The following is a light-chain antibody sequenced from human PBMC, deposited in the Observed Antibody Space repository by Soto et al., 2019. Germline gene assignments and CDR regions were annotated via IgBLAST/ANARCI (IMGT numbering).Light chain of an antibody. CDR3: QHYET. J-gene: IGKJ1*01. V-gene: IGKV3-20*01. CDR1: QSVSSSY. Sequence: EIVLTQSPGTLSLSPGERATLSCRASQSVSSSYLAWYQQKPGQAPRLLIFGASSRATGIPDRFNGSGSGTDFTLTISRLEPEDFAVYYCQHYETFGQGTKVEIK. CDR2: GAS.